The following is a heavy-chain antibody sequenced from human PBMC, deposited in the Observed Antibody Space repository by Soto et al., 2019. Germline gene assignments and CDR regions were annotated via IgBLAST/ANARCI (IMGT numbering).Heavy chain of an antibody. CDR2: INSDGSST. D-gene: IGHD6-6*01. CDR3: ARVRQLVGHKQFDY. Sequence: LILSCAASGFTFSSYWMHWVRPAPGKGLVCVSRINSDGSSTSYADSVKGRFTISRDNAKNTLYLQMNSLRAEHTAVYYCARVRQLVGHKQFDYWGKGTLVTVS. V-gene: IGHV3-74*01. J-gene: IGHJ4*02. CDR1: GFTFSSYW.